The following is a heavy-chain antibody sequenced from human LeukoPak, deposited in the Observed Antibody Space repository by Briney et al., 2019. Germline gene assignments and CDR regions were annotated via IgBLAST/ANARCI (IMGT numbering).Heavy chain of an antibody. CDR1: GFTFSSYG. V-gene: IGHV3-30*18. CDR3: AKDPYMDV. J-gene: IGHJ6*02. Sequence: GRSLRLSCAASGFTFSSYGMHWVRQAPGKGLEWVAVISYDGSNKYYADSVKGRFTISRDNSKNTLYLQMNSLRAEDTAVYYCAKDPYMDVWGQGTTVTVSS. CDR2: ISYDGSNK.